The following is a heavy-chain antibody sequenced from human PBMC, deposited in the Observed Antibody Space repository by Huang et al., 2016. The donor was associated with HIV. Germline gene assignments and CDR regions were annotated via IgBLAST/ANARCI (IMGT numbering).Heavy chain of an antibody. J-gene: IGHJ6*02. CDR1: GGSFSLYS. CDR2: IIHDGSA. V-gene: IGHV4-34*01. D-gene: IGHD6-6*01. Sequence: QVRLHQWGAGLLKPSETLSLTCAVYGGSFSLYSWNWIRQPPGQGLQWIGEIIHDGSANYDPSLKSRLTMSVDTSKNQLSLILTSLTAGDSAVYYCARGGRIAARNYYGMDVWGQGTTVTVSS. CDR3: ARGGRIAARNYYGMDV.